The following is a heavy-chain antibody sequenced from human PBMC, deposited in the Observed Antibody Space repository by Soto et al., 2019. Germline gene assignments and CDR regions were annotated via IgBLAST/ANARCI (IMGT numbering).Heavy chain of an antibody. CDR3: ARDLAITVPAPMGY. V-gene: IGHV1-69*08. D-gene: IGHD2-2*01. Sequence: QVXXXXSGXXXKKPGSSVRXXXXXSGGXXXTYTISWVRQAPGQGLEWMGRIIPIVDRANYAQKFQGRVTITADKSTSTAYMELSSLRSDDTAVYYCARDLAITVPAPMGYWGQGTLVTVSS. CDR2: IIPIVDRA. CDR1: GGXXXTYT. J-gene: IGHJ4*02.